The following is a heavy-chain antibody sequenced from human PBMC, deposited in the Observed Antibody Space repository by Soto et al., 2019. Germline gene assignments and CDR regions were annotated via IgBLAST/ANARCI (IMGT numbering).Heavy chain of an antibody. J-gene: IGHJ4*02. D-gene: IGHD1-26*01. CDR3: TTDSYIRGITIRFHY. CDR2: IKSRTDGGTS. Sequence: GGSLRLSCGGSGLIFSKAWINWVRQAPGKGLEWVGRIKSRTDGGTSDYGAPAKGRFAISRDDSRNIVYMQMNSLKIEDTGVYYCTTDSYIRGITIRFHYWGQGTLVTVSS. CDR1: GLIFSKAW. V-gene: IGHV3-15*07.